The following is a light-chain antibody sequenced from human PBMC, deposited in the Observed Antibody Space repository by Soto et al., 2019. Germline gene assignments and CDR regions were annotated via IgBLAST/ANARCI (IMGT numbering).Light chain of an antibody. CDR3: QQSFSVLRT. CDR1: RHISTF. CDR2: TAS. Sequence: DLQMTQSPSSLSASVGDRVTITCRASRHISTFLNWYQQKPERAPKLLIYTASTLQTGVPSRFSGSGSGTDFTLIISSLQPEDFATYYCQQSFSVLRTFGQGTKVEI. J-gene: IGKJ1*01. V-gene: IGKV1-39*01.